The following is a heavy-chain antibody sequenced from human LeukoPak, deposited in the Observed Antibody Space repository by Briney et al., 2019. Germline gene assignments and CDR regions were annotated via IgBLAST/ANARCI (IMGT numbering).Heavy chain of an antibody. J-gene: IGHJ3*02. V-gene: IGHV4-59*13. CDR2: IYYSGSN. CDR1: GGSISSYY. Sequence: PSETLSLTCTVSGGSISSYYWSWVRQPPGRGLEWIGFIYYSGSNNYNPSLKSRVTISVDRSKNQFSLKLNSVTAADTAVYYCARDRVGGATAAFGIWGQGTMVTASS. D-gene: IGHD1-26*01. CDR3: ARDRVGGATAAFGI.